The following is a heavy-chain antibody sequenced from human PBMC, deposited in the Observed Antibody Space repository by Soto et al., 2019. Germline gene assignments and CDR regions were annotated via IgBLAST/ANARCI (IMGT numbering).Heavy chain of an antibody. J-gene: IGHJ6*02. CDR3: ARDQGITTFGVYSMYYYGMDV. V-gene: IGHV1-18*01. Sequence: ASVKVSCKASRYTFTSYGISSVRQAPGQGLEWMGWINANSGNTNYAQKFQGWVTMTRDTSTSTAYMDLRSLRSDDTAVYYCARDQGITTFGVYSMYYYGMDVWGQGTTVTVS. CDR1: RYTFTSYG. CDR2: INANSGNT. D-gene: IGHD3-3*01.